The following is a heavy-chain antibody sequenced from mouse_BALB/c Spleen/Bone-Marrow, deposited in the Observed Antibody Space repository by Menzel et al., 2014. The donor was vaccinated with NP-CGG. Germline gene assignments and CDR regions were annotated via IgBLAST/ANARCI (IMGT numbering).Heavy chain of an antibody. D-gene: IGHD1-1*01. CDR1: GYTFTDYA. V-gene: IGHV1-67*01. CDR3: ARGATVVATNFDY. CDR2: ISTYSGNT. Sequence: QVQLQQSGPGLVRPGVSVKFSCKGSGYTFTDYAMHWVKQSHARGLEGIGVISTYSGNTNYNQKFKGKATMTVDKSSSTAYMELARLTSEDSAIYYCARGATVVATNFDYWGQGTTLTVSS. J-gene: IGHJ2*01.